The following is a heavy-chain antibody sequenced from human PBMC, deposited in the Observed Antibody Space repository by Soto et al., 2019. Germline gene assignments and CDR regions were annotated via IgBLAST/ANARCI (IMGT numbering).Heavy chain of an antibody. CDR2: ISSSSSYI. V-gene: IGHV3-21*01. D-gene: IGHD2-15*01. CDR3: ARDLLGYCSGGSCSEDY. CDR1: GFTFSSYS. Sequence: EVQVLESGGGLVKPGGSLRLSCAASGFTFSSYSMNWVRQAPGKGLEWVSSISSSSSYIYYADSVKGRFTISRDNAKNSLYLQMNSLRAEDTAVYYCARDLLGYCSGGSCSEDYWGQGTLVTVSS. J-gene: IGHJ4*02.